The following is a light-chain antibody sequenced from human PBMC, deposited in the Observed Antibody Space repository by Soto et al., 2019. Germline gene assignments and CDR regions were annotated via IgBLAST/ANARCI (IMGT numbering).Light chain of an antibody. V-gene: IGLV2-11*01. Sequence: QSALTQPRSVSGSPGQSVTISCTGTSNDVGGYNYVSWYQQHPGKAPKLMIYDVSKRPSGVPDRFSGSKSGNTASLTISGLQAEDEADYYCYSYAGRYSFVFGTGTKVTVL. CDR2: DVS. J-gene: IGLJ1*01. CDR3: YSYAGRYSFV. CDR1: SNDVGGYNY.